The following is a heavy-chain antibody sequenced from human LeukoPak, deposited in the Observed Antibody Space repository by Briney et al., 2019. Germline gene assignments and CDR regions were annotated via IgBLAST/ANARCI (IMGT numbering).Heavy chain of an antibody. J-gene: IGHJ6*03. D-gene: IGHD6-19*01. CDR3: ARGLISSGWYDDYYYYMDV. CDR2: INHSGST. V-gene: IGHV4-34*01. CDR1: GGSFSGYY. Sequence: SETLSLTCAVYGGSFSGYYWSWIRQPPGKGLEWIGEINHSGSTNYNPSLKGRVTISVDTSKNQFSLKLSSVTAADTAVYYCARGLISSGWYDDYYYYMDVWGKGTTVTVSS.